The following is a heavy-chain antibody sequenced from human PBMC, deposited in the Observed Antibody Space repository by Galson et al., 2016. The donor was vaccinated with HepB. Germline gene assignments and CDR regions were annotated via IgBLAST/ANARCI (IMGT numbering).Heavy chain of an antibody. CDR2: ISGSGRSM. CDR1: GFTFSSYA. D-gene: IGHD1-14*01. J-gene: IGHJ4*02. V-gene: IGHV3-23*01. CDR3: AKVLKAGTTVES. Sequence: SLRLSCAASGFTFSSYAMGWVRQAPGKGLEWVSSISGSGRSMYSAGSVKGRFTISRNNSENTLYLQMTTLRAEDTAVYFCAKVLKAGTTVESWGQGTLVTVSS.